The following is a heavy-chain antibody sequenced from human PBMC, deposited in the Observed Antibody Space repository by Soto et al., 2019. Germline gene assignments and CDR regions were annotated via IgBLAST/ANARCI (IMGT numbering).Heavy chain of an antibody. J-gene: IGHJ5*02. V-gene: IGHV3-23*01. CDR3: AKGGPSFLNWFGP. CDR2: ISNSGHST. CDR1: GFTFSTYA. D-gene: IGHD2-15*01. Sequence: PGGSLRLSCAASGFTFSTYAMNWVRLAPGKGLEWISVISNSGHSTFYADSVKGRFTISRDNSKNTLYLQMNNLRADDTAAYYCAKGGPSFLNWFGPWGPGAMVTVYS.